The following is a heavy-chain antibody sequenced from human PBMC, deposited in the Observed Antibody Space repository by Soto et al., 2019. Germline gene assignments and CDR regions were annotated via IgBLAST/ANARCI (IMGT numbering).Heavy chain of an antibody. D-gene: IGHD1-20*01. V-gene: IGHV3-15*01. CDR3: TTGITGTPRTYYYYGMDV. Sequence: PGGSLRLSCAASGFTFSNAWMSWVRQAPGKGLEWVGRIKSKTDGGTTDYAAPVKGRFTISRDDSKNTLYLQMNSLKTEDTAVYYCTTGITGTPRTYYYYGMDVWGQGTTVTVSS. J-gene: IGHJ6*02. CDR1: GFTFSNAW. CDR2: IKSKTDGGTT.